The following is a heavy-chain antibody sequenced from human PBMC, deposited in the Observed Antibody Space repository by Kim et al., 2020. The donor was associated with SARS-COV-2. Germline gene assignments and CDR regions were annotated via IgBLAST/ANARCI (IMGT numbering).Heavy chain of an antibody. D-gene: IGHD1-7*01. J-gene: IGHJ4*02. CDR1: GFTFSGSA. CDR2: IRSKANSYAT. Sequence: GGSLRLSCAASGFTFSGSAMHWVRQASGKGLEWVGRIRSKANSYATAYAASVKGRFTISRDDSKNTAYLQMNSLKTEDTAVYYCTRHGGGTPSDYWGQGTLVTVSS. V-gene: IGHV3-73*01. CDR3: TRHGGGTPSDY.